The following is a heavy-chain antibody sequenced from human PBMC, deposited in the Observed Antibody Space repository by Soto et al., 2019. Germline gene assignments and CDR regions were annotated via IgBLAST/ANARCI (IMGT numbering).Heavy chain of an antibody. D-gene: IGHD5-12*01. CDR3: AREGGYDSPHGC. CDR1: GGFISNSDYH. V-gene: IGHV4-30-4*01. J-gene: IGHJ4*02. Sequence: SETLSLTCTVSGGFISNSDYHWSWIRQPPGKGLEWIGYTYPSGSTYYNASLRSRVTISIDASKNQFSLKLNSVTAADTAVYYCAREGGYDSPHGCWGQGTLVTVSS. CDR2: TYPSGST.